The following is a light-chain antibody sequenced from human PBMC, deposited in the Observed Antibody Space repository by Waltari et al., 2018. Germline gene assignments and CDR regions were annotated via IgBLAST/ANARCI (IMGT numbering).Light chain of an antibody. V-gene: IGKV3-15*01. J-gene: IGKJ1*01. CDR1: QSIRSN. CDR2: GAS. Sequence: EIVMTQSPATLSVFPGERATLSCRASQSIRSNLAWYQLKPGQAPRLLIYGASTRATGIPARFSGSGSGTEFTLTISSLQSGDFAVYFCQQYDNWLGTFGQGTKVEIK. CDR3: QQYDNWLGT.